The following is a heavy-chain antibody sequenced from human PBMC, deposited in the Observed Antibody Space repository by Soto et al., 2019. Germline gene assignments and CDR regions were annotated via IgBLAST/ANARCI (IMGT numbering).Heavy chain of an antibody. D-gene: IGHD3-10*01. V-gene: IGHV1-69*02. CDR2: IVPMVGRT. CDR1: GGSFSSYT. Sequence: QVQLVQSEAEVKKTGSSVKVSCKASGGSFSSYTISWVRQAPGQGLEWMGRIVPMVGRTIYAQKFQGRVAISADKSTTTAYMDLSNLASEDTAMYYCALDSGSDVFDIWGQGTLVTVSS. J-gene: IGHJ3*02. CDR3: ALDSGSDVFDI.